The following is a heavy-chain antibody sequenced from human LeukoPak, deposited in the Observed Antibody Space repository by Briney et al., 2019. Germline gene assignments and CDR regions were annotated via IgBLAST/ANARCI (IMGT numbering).Heavy chain of an antibody. CDR3: ARLYYDFWSGYLDY. D-gene: IGHD3-3*01. CDR2: IYYSGST. V-gene: IGHV4-39*01. J-gene: IGHJ4*02. Sequence: SETLSLTCTVSGGSISSSSYYWGWIRQPPGKGLEWIGSIYYSGSTYYNPSLKRRVTISVDTSKNQFSLKLSSVTAADTAVYYCARLYYDFWSGYLDYWGQGTLVTVSS. CDR1: GGSISSSSYY.